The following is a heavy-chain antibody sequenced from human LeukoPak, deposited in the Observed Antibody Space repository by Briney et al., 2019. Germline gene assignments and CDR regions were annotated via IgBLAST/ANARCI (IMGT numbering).Heavy chain of an antibody. CDR2: IKGKTDGGTT. D-gene: IGHD2-8*01. Sequence: GGSLRLSCAASGFTFSNAWTSWVRQAPGKGLEWVGRIKGKTDGGTTDYAAPVKGRFTISRDDSKNTLYLQMNSLRAEDTAVYYCAKDRCSNGIGCYYYYMDVWGKGTTVTISS. J-gene: IGHJ6*03. V-gene: IGHV3-15*01. CDR1: GFTFSNAW. CDR3: AKDRCSNGIGCYYYYMDV.